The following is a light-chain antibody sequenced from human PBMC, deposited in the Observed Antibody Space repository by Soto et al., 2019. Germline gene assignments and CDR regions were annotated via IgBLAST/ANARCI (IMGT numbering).Light chain of an antibody. CDR2: GAS. J-gene: IGKJ1*01. Sequence: IVLTQSPGTLSLSPGERATLSCRASQSVSSSYLAWYQQKPGQAPRLLIYGASSRATGIPDRFSGSGSGTDFTLTISRLEPEDFAVYYCPQYGSSPETFGQGT. V-gene: IGKV3-20*01. CDR1: QSVSSSY. CDR3: PQYGSSPET.